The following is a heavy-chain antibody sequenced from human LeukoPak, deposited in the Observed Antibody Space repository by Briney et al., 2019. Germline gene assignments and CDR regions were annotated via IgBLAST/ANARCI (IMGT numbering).Heavy chain of an antibody. J-gene: IGHJ6*02. CDR2: INYNGETT. D-gene: IGHD5-24*01. CDR1: GFTFSSYE. V-gene: IGHV3-48*03. CDR3: ARRATLTYYGLDV. Sequence: PGGSLGLSCAASGFTFSSYEMNWVRQAPGKGLEWVSYINYNGETTYYADSVKGRLTISRDNARNSLFLQMNSLRAEDTAVYYCARRATLTYYGLDVWGRGTTVTVSS.